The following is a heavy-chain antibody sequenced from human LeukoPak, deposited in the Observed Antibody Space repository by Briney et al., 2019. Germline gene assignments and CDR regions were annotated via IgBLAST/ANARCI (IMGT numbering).Heavy chain of an antibody. CDR3: ARGTHYYGSGSYLRP. Sequence: SETLSLTCAVYGGSFSGYYWSWIRQPPGRGLEWIGEINHSGSTNYNPSLKSRVTISVDTSKNQFSLRLSSVTAADTAVYYCARGTHYYGSGSYLRPWGQGTLATVSS. CDR1: GGSFSGYY. CDR2: INHSGST. D-gene: IGHD3-10*01. V-gene: IGHV4-34*01. J-gene: IGHJ5*02.